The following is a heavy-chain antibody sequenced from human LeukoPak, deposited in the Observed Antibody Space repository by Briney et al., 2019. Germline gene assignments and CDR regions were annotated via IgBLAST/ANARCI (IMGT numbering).Heavy chain of an antibody. D-gene: IGHD6-13*01. CDR2: IYNSGST. CDR3: ARQTTLRGIAAAGTFDP. V-gene: IGHV4-38-2*02. CDR1: GYSISSGYY. Sequence: SETLSLTCTVSGYSISSGYYWGWIRQAPGKGLEWIGSIYNSGSTYYNPSLKSRVTISVDTSKNQFSLKLSSVTAADTAVYYCARQTTLRGIAAAGTFDPWGQGTLVTVSS. J-gene: IGHJ5*02.